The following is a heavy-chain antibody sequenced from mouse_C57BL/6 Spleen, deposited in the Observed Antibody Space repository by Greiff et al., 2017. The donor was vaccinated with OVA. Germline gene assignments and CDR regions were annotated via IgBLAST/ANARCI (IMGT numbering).Heavy chain of an antibody. V-gene: IGHV1-78*01. CDR2: IYPRDGST. J-gene: IGHJ1*03. CDR1: GYTFTDHT. D-gene: IGHD1-1*01. Sequence: QVQLQQSDAELVKPGASVKISCKVSGYTFTDHTIHWMKQRPEQGLEWIGYIYPRDGSTKYHEKFKGKATLTADKSSSTAYMQLNSLTSEDSAVYFCARIYYYGSSYWWYFDVWGTGTTVTVSS. CDR3: ARIYYYGSSYWWYFDV.